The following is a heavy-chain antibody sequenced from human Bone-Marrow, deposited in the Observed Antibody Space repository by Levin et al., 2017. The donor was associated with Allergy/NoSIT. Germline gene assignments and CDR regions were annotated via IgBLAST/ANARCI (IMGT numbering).Heavy chain of an antibody. V-gene: IGHV3-9*01. CDR1: GFSLDDHA. CDR3: AKDTVGVAGTALDS. J-gene: IGHJ4*02. D-gene: IGHD6-19*01. Sequence: PGGSLRLSCEVSGFSLDDHAMHWVRQVPGKGLEWVSGITWNSDDMGYADTVKGRFIISRDNAKNSLFLQMNNLRVEDSALYYCAKDTVGVAGTALDSWGQGTLVTVSS. CDR2: ITWNSDDM.